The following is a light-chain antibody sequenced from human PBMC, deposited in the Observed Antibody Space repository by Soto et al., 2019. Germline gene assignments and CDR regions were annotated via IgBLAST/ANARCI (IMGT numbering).Light chain of an antibody. J-gene: IGLJ1*01. Sequence: QSVLTQPPSASGTPGPGVTISCSGRSANIGNNYVCWYQQLPGPAPKLRIYRNNQRPSGVPDRLSCSKSGNSASLDSSGLRSEDEADYYCVSWDDSLSGLVLGTGTKVTVL. V-gene: IGLV1-47*01. CDR2: RNN. CDR1: SANIGNNY. CDR3: VSWDDSLSGLV.